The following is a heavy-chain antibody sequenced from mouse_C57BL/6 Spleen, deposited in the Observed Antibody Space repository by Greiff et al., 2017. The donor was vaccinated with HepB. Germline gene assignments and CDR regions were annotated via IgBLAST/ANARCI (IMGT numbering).Heavy chain of an antibody. CDR3: ASLYYDYDEGFAY. J-gene: IGHJ3*01. D-gene: IGHD2-4*01. CDR2: ISSGSSTI. Sequence: EVKVVESGGGLVKPGGSLKLSCAASGFTFSDYGMHWVRQAPEKGLEWVAYISSGSSTIYYADTVKGRFTISRDNAKNTLFLQMTSLRSEDTAMYYCASLYYDYDEGFAYWGQGTLVTVSA. CDR1: GFTFSDYG. V-gene: IGHV5-17*01.